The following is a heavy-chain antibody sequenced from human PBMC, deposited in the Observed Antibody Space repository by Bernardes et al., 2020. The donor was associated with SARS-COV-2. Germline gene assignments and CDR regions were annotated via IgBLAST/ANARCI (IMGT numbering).Heavy chain of an antibody. J-gene: IGHJ4*02. Sequence: SETLSLTCTVSGGSISSGSYYWSWIRQPAGKGLEWIGHIYTSGGTNYNPSLKSRVTISVDTSKNQFSLKLSSVTATDTAVYYCARAPRDYGDYGVDYWGQGTLVTVSS. D-gene: IGHD4-17*01. V-gene: IGHV4-61*09. CDR1: GGSISSGSYY. CDR2: IYTSGGT. CDR3: ARAPRDYGDYGVDY.